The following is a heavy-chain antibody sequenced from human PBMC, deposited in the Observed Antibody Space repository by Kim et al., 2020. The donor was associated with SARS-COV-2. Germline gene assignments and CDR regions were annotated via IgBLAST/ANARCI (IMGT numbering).Heavy chain of an antibody. V-gene: IGHV3-30*18. D-gene: IGHD1-20*01. CDR3: AKAALTPPDY. J-gene: IGHJ4*02. CDR1: GFTFSSYG. Sequence: GGSLRLSCAASGFTFSSYGMHWVRQAPGKGLEWVAVISYDGSNKYYADSVKGRFTISRDNSKNTLYLQMNSLRAEDTAVYYCAKAALTPPDYWGQGTLVTVSS. CDR2: ISYDGSNK.